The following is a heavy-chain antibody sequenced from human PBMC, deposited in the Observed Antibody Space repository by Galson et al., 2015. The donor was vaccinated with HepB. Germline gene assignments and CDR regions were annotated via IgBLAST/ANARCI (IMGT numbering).Heavy chain of an antibody. CDR3: ARLYDYGDGNWFDP. J-gene: IGHJ5*02. Sequence: SVKVSCKASGYTFTGYYMHWVRQAPGQGLEWMGRINPNSGGTNYAQKFQGRVTMTRDTSISTAYMELSRLRSDDTAVYYCARLYDYGDGNWFDPWGQGTLVTVSS. CDR2: INPNSGGT. CDR1: GYTFTGYY. D-gene: IGHD4-17*01. V-gene: IGHV1-2*06.